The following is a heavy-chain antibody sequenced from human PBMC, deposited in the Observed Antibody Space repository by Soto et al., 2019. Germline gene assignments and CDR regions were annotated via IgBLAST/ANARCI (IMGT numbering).Heavy chain of an antibody. Sequence: GASVKVSCKASGGTFSSYAISWVRQAPGQGLEWMGGIIPIFGTVNYAQKLQGRVTITADESTSTAYMELSSLRSEDTAVYYCARESEYCGDDCYSGLLDYWGQGTLVTVSS. CDR2: IIPIFGTV. V-gene: IGHV1-69*13. D-gene: IGHD2-21*02. CDR1: GGTFSSYA. J-gene: IGHJ4*02. CDR3: ARESEYCGDDCYSGLLDY.